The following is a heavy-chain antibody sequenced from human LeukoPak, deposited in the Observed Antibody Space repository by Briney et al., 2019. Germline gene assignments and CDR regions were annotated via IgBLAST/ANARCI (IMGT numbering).Heavy chain of an antibody. Sequence: SETLSLTCTVSGGSISSYYWSWIRQPAGKGLEWIGRIYTSGSTNYNPSLKSRVTMSVDTSKNQFSLKLSSVTAADTAVYYCARGYSSTMRTTGNDYWGQGTLVTVSS. D-gene: IGHD1-1*01. CDR1: GGSISSYY. V-gene: IGHV4-4*07. CDR3: ARGYSSTMRTTGNDY. J-gene: IGHJ4*02. CDR2: IYTSGST.